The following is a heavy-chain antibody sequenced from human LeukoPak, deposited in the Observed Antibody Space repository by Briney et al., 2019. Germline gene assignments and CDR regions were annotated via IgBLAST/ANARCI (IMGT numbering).Heavy chain of an antibody. Sequence: GGSLRLSCAASGFTFSSYSLNWVRQAPGKGLEWVSSISSSSSYIYYADSVKGRFTIPRDNAKNSLYLQMNSLRAEDTAVYYCARSPQGGTAMRDIGWFDPWGQGTLVTVSS. D-gene: IGHD5-18*01. CDR2: ISSSSSYI. J-gene: IGHJ5*02. V-gene: IGHV3-21*01. CDR1: GFTFSSYS. CDR3: ARSPQGGTAMRDIGWFDP.